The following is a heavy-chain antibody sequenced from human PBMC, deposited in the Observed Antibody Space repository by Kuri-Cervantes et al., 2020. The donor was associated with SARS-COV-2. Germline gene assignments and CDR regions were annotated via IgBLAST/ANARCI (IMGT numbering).Heavy chain of an antibody. Sequence: GESLMISCAASGFTFSGHWIHWVRQAPGKGLVWVSRINPDGSYTNNADSVKGRFTLSRDNAKHMLFLQMNSLRAEDTAVYYCVRDGDHWNFDYWGQGILVTGSS. D-gene: IGHD1-1*01. V-gene: IGHV3-74*01. CDR1: GFTFSGHW. J-gene: IGHJ4*02. CDR3: VRDGDHWNFDY. CDR2: INPDGSYT.